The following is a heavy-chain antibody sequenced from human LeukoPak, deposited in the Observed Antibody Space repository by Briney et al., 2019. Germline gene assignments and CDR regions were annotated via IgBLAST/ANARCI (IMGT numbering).Heavy chain of an antibody. J-gene: IGHJ4*02. Sequence: GESLKISCKGSGYSFTSYWIGWVRQMPGKGLEWMGFIYPGDSDTRYSPSFQGQVTISADKSISTAYLQWSSLKASDTAMYYCARHAAATYYDILTGYYPDYWGQGTLVTVSS. CDR2: IYPGDSDT. V-gene: IGHV5-51*01. CDR3: ARHAAATYYDILTGYYPDY. D-gene: IGHD3-9*01. CDR1: GYSFTSYW.